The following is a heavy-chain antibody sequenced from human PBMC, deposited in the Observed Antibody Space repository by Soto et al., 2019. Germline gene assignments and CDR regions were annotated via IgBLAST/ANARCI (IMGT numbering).Heavy chain of an antibody. Sequence: GGSLRLSCAASGFTFRSYAMSWVRQAPGKGLEWVSAISGSGGSTYYADSVKGRFTISRDNSKNTLYLQMNSLRAEDTAVYYCAKSIYYGSGKDTLPFDYWGQGTLVTVSS. CDR3: AKSIYYGSGKDTLPFDY. CDR2: ISGSGGST. J-gene: IGHJ4*02. CDR1: GFTFRSYA. V-gene: IGHV3-23*01. D-gene: IGHD3-10*01.